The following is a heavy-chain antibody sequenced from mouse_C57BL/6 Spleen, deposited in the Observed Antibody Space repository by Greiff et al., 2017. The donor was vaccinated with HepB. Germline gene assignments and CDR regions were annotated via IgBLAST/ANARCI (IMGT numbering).Heavy chain of an antibody. D-gene: IGHD1-1*01. V-gene: IGHV5-4*01. CDR3: ARDKGPLRAFAY. J-gene: IGHJ3*01. CDR2: ISDGGSYT. Sequence: DVQLVESGGGLVKPGGSLKLSCAASGFTFSSYAMSWVRQTPEKRLEWVATISDGGSYTYYPDNVKGRFTISRDNAKNNLYLQMSHLKSEDTAMYYCARDKGPLRAFAYWGQGTLVTVSA. CDR1: GFTFSSYA.